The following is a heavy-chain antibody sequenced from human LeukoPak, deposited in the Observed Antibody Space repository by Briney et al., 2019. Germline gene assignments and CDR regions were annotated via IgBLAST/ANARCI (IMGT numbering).Heavy chain of an antibody. V-gene: IGHV3-21*01. CDR3: ARAVGYCSSTSCYYFDY. J-gene: IGHJ4*02. CDR1: GFTFSSYW. CDR2: ISGDNEYI. D-gene: IGHD2-2*01. Sequence: GGSLRLSCAASGFTFSSYWMHWVRQAPGKGLEWVSSISGDNEYIYYADSVKGRFTISRDNAKNALYLQMNSLRAEDTAVYYCARAVGYCSSTSCYYFDYWGQGTLVTVSS.